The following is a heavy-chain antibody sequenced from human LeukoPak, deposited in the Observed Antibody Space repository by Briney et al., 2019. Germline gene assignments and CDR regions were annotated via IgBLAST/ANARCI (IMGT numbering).Heavy chain of an antibody. CDR1: GFTFSSYP. J-gene: IGHJ4*02. CDR2: IGSSSSYI. V-gene: IGHV3-21*01. Sequence: PGGSLRLSCAASGFTFSSYPMNWVRQAPGKGLEWVSSIGSSSSYIYYADSVKGRFTISRDNAKNSLYLQMNSLRAEDTALYYCARADPYEDWGQGTLVTVSS. D-gene: IGHD3-3*01. CDR3: ARADPYED.